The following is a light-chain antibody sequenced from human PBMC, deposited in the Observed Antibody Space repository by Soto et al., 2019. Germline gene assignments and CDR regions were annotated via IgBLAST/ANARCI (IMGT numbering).Light chain of an antibody. V-gene: IGLV1-40*01. J-gene: IGLJ1*01. CDR1: SSNFGAGYD. CDR2: GNN. CDR3: QSYDISLSAYV. Sequence: QSVLTQQPSVSGAPGQRVTISCTGSSSNFGAGYDVQWYQQLPGTAPKFLINGNNNRPSGVPDRFSASKSGTSGSLAITGLQAEDEADYYCQSYDISLSAYVFGTGTKLTVL.